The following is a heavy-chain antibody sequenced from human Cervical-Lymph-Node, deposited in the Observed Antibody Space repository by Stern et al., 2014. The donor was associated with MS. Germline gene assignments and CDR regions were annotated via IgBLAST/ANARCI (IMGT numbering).Heavy chain of an antibody. Sequence: VQLLESEPEVKQPGASQRVPCKASGYTFTMLGRSWVRQDPGQGLDLMGWISPFTSNTNVAEKFQGRVTLTTDTSTDTAYMELRNLKSDNTAVYYCARVYYYESSGFFMYWGQGTLVTVSS. CDR2: ISPFTSNT. J-gene: IGHJ4*02. CDR3: ARVYYYESSGFFMY. V-gene: IGHV1-18*01. D-gene: IGHD3-22*01. CDR1: GYTFTMLG.